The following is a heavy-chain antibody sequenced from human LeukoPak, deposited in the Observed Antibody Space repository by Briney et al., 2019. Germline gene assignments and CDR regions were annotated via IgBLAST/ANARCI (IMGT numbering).Heavy chain of an antibody. CDR2: INHSGST. CDR3: ARFESGYSGSYYVAFDI. V-gene: IGHV4-34*01. J-gene: IGHJ3*02. D-gene: IGHD1-26*01. Sequence: SETLSLTCAVYGGSFSGYYWSWIRRPPGKGLEWIGEINHSGSTNYNPSLKSRVTISVDTPKNQFSLKLSSVTAADTAVYYCARFESGYSGSYYVAFDIWGQGTMVTVSS. CDR1: GGSFSGYY.